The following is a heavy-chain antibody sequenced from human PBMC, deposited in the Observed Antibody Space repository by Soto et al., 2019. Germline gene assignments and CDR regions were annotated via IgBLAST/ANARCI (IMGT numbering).Heavy chain of an antibody. D-gene: IGHD2-21*02. Sequence: ASVKVSCKASGYTFTSYGISWVRQAPGQGLEWMGWISAYNGNTNYAQKLQGRVTMTTDTSTSTAYMELSSLRSEDTAVYYCARGGHVVVVTAALDYWGQGTLVTVSS. V-gene: IGHV1-18*01. CDR3: ARGGHVVVVTAALDY. CDR1: GYTFTSYG. CDR2: ISAYNGNT. J-gene: IGHJ4*02.